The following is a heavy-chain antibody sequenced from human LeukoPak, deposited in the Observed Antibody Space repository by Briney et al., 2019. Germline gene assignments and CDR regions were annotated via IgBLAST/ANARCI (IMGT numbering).Heavy chain of an antibody. Sequence: ASVKVSCKASGYTFTGYYIHWVRQAPGQGLQWMGWINPNSGGTNYAQKFQGRVTMTRNTSISTAYMELSSLRSEDTAVYYCARGTKGGNSEAWVVRYYYYYYMDVWGKGTTVTISS. J-gene: IGHJ6*03. CDR1: GYTFTGYY. CDR3: ARGTKGGNSEAWVVRYYYYYYMDV. CDR2: INPNSGGT. D-gene: IGHD4-23*01. V-gene: IGHV1-2*02.